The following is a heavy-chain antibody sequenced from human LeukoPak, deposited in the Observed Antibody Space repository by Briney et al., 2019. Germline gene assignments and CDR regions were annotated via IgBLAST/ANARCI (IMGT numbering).Heavy chain of an antibody. V-gene: IGHV3-15*01. Sequence: GGSLRLPCAASGFIFSSTWMSWVRQAPGRGLEWVGRIKSKTDGGTTDYAAPVKGRFIISRDDSKNTLYLQMNSLKTEDTAVYYCTTAIEDYFDNSGYYYFDYWGQGTLVTVSS. CDR3: TTAIEDYFDNSGYYYFDY. CDR1: GFIFSSTW. CDR2: IKSKTDGGTT. J-gene: IGHJ4*02. D-gene: IGHD3-22*01.